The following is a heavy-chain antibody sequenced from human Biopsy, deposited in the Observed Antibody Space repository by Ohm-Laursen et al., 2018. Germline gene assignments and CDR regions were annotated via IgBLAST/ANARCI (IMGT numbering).Heavy chain of an antibody. CDR1: GFTLSSYS. CDR2: IYYDGIT. V-gene: IGHV4-59*04. D-gene: IGHD5-12*01. CDR3: ARVAGGYAYYYGMDV. Sequence: LSCAASGFTLSSYSMNWVRQTPGKGLEWIGNIYYDGITYYNPSLKSRVAMSVDTSKNQFSLRLTSVTAADTAVYYCARVAGGYAYYYGMDVWGQGTTVIVSS. J-gene: IGHJ6*02.